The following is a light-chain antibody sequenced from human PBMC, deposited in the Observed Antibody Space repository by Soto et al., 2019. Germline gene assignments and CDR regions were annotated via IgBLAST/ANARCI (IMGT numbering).Light chain of an antibody. CDR2: AAS. Sequence: DLPMTQSPSSLSPAGVGRFTITCRASQGISSYLNWYQQKPGKAPKLLIYAASSLQSGVPSRFSGSGSGTDFTLTISSLQPEDFATYYCQQSYSTLITFGQGTRLEIK. CDR1: QGISSY. CDR3: QQSYSTLIT. V-gene: IGKV1-39*01. J-gene: IGKJ5*01.